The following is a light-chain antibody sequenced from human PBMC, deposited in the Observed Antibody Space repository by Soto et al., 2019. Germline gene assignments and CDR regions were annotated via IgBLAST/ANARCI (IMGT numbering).Light chain of an antibody. CDR1: QSVSSY. Sequence: EIVLTQSPATLTLSPGERATLSCRASQSVSSYLAWYQQKPGQAPRLLIYDASNRATGIPARFSGSGSGTDFSLTISSLEPEDFAVYYFQQRSNSLWTLGQGTKVEIK. J-gene: IGKJ1*01. CDR3: QQRSNSLWT. CDR2: DAS. V-gene: IGKV3-11*01.